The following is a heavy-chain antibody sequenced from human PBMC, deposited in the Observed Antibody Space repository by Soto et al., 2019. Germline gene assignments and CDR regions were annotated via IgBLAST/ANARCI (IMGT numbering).Heavy chain of an antibody. CDR2: IKSKTDGGTT. Sequence: PGGSLRLSCAASGFTFSNAWMSWVRQAPGKGLEWVGRIKSKTDGGTTDYAAPVKGRFTISRDDSKNTLCLQMNSLKTEDTAVYYCKTVMVRGVLDYWGQGTLVTVSS. J-gene: IGHJ4*02. CDR3: KTVMVRGVLDY. CDR1: GFTFSNAW. V-gene: IGHV3-15*01. D-gene: IGHD3-10*01.